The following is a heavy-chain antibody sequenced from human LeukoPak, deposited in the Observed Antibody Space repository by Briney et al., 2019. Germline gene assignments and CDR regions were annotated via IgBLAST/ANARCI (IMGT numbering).Heavy chain of an antibody. CDR3: ARHRRLLHNWFDP. J-gene: IGHJ5*02. Sequence: SETLSLTCAVYGGSFSGYYWSWIRQPPGKGLEWIGEINHSGSTNYNPSLKSRVTISVDTSKNQFSLKLSSVTAADTAVYYCARHRRLLHNWFDPWGQGTLVTVSS. D-gene: IGHD3-22*01. CDR2: INHSGST. CDR1: GGSFSGYY. V-gene: IGHV4-34*01.